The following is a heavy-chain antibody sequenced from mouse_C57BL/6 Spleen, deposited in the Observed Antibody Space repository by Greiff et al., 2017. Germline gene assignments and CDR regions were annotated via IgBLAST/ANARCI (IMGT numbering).Heavy chain of an antibody. Sequence: EVKVVESGGGLVKPGGSLKLSCAASGFTFSDYGMHWVRQAPEKGLEWVAYISSGSSTIYYADTVKGRFTIYRDNAKNTLFLQMTSLRSEHKAMYYCSRLTGTGPWGQGTLGTVSA. J-gene: IGHJ3*02. CDR1: GFTFSDYG. D-gene: IGHD4-1*01. CDR2: ISSGSSTI. CDR3: SRLTGTGP. V-gene: IGHV5-17*01.